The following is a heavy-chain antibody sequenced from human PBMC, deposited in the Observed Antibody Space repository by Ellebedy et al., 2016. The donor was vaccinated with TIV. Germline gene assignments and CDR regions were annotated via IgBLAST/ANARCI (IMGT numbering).Heavy chain of an antibody. Sequence: AASVKVSCKASGYSFNRYAMHWVRQAPGQSLEWMGWINTDDGNTKHSQKFQGRVTLTTDTSASTAYMELSGLRSEDTAVYYCARDLDDCTNNVCYKSFPYWGQGTLVTVSS. V-gene: IGHV1-3*04. CDR1: GYSFNRYA. CDR3: ARDLDDCTNNVCYKSFPY. D-gene: IGHD2-8*01. J-gene: IGHJ4*02. CDR2: INTDDGNT.